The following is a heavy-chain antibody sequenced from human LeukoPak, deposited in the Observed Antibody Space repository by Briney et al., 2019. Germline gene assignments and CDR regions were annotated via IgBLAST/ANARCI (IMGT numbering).Heavy chain of an antibody. CDR2: FYDSGNT. CDR1: GYSISSGYY. CDR3: ARVGYSYGPSLYYYYYMDV. D-gene: IGHD5-18*01. J-gene: IGHJ6*03. V-gene: IGHV4-38-2*02. Sequence: SETLSLTCTVSGYSISSGYYWGWIRQPPGKGLEWIGSFYDSGNTYYNPSLKSRVTISVDTSKNQFSLKLSSVTAADTAVYYCARVGYSYGPSLYYYYYMDVWGKGTTVTISS.